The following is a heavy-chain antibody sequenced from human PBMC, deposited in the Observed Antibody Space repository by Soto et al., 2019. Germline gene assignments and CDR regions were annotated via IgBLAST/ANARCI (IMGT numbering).Heavy chain of an antibody. V-gene: IGHV1-3*01. D-gene: IGHD6-19*01. CDR3: ARQSGYSSGWYSKDLDY. CDR1: GYTFTSYA. Sequence: GASVKVSCKASGYTFTSYAMHWVRQAPGQRLEWMGWINAGNGNTKYSQKFQGRVTITRDTSASTAYMELSSLRSEDTAVYYCARQSGYSSGWYSKDLDYWGQGTLVTVSS. CDR2: INAGNGNT. J-gene: IGHJ4*02.